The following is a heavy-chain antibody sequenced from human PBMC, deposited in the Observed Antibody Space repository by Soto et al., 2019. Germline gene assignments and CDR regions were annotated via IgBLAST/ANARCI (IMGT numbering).Heavy chain of an antibody. CDR2: ISAHNGNT. CDR3: ARALTQIDY. D-gene: IGHD3-9*01. Sequence: QVQLVQSGAEVKKPGASVKVSCKASGYTFTSYGISWVRQAPGQGLEWMGWISAHNGNTIYAQKLQGRVTMTTDTSTSTGYMEVRSLRCDDTAVYYCARALTQIDYWGQGTLVTVSS. V-gene: IGHV1-18*01. J-gene: IGHJ4*02. CDR1: GYTFTSYG.